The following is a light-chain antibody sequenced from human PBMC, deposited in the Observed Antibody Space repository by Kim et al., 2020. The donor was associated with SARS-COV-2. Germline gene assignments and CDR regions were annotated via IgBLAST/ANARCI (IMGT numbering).Light chain of an antibody. CDR1: SSDVGAYDF. V-gene: IGLV2-11*03. Sequence: GQSVTIFCTGPSSDVGAYDFVSWYQQYPGKAPKLMIYDVNKRPSGVPHRFSGSKSGNTASLTISGLQVDDEADYYCCSYAGSHSAVFGGGTQLTVL. CDR2: DVN. CDR3: CSYAGSHSAV. J-gene: IGLJ2*01.